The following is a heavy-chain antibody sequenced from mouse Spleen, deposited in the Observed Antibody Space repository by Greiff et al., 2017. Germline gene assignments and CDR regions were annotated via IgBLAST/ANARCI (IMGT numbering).Heavy chain of an antibody. CDR2: ISSGGSYT. CDR1: GFTFSSYG. J-gene: IGHJ2*01. CDR3: AKGKDYFDY. V-gene: IGHV5-6*01. Sequence: EVKVVESGGDLVKPGGSLKLSCAASGFTFSSYGMSWVRQTPDKRLEWVATISSGGSYTYYPDSVKGRFTISRDNAKNTLYLQMSSLKSEDTAMYYCAKGKDYFDYWGQGTTLTVSS.